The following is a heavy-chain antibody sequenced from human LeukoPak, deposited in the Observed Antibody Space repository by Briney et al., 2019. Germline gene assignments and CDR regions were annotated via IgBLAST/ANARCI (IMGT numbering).Heavy chain of an antibody. D-gene: IGHD2-15*01. V-gene: IGHV3-23*01. J-gene: IGHJ4*02. CDR2: IVGSGYTT. Sequence: PGGSLRLSCAASGFSFSTYTMNWVRQAPGKGLEWVSSIVGSGYTTYYADSVKGRFTISRDNSKNTVYLQMNSLRAEDTAVYYCALLGLNWGQGTLVTVSS. CDR1: GFSFSTYT. CDR3: ALLGLN.